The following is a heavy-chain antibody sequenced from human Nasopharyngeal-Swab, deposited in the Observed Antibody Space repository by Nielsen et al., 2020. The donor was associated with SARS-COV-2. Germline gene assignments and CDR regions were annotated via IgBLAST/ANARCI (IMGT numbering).Heavy chain of an antibody. D-gene: IGHD3-9*01. CDR3: ARDSYDILTGYYPIPSYYYYYYYMDV. CDR1: GFTFSSYW. J-gene: IGHJ6*03. CDR2: IKQDGSEK. Sequence: GESLKISCAASGFTFSSYWMSWVRQAPGKGLEWVANIKQDGSEKYYVDSVKGRFTISRDNAKNSLYLQMNSLRAEDTAVYYCARDSYDILTGYYPIPSYYYYYYYMDVWGKGTTVTVSS. V-gene: IGHV3-7*03.